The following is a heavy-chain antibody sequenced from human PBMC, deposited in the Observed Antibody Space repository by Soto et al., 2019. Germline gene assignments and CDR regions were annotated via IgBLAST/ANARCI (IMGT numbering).Heavy chain of an antibody. CDR2: TYYRSKWYN. CDR3: ARDRRDGYNLFDL. Sequence: PSQTLSLTCAITGDSDSSNSAAWNWIRHSPSRGLEWLGRTYYRSKWYNDYAVSVKSRITINPDTSKNQFSLQLNSVTPEDTAVYYCARDRRDGYNLFDLWGRGTLVTVSS. V-gene: IGHV6-1*01. D-gene: IGHD5-12*01. J-gene: IGHJ2*01. CDR1: GDSDSSNSAA.